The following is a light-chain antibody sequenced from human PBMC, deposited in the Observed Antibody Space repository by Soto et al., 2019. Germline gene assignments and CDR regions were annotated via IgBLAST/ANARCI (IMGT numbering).Light chain of an antibody. J-gene: IGKJ1*01. CDR1: QSVSTN. CDR2: GAS. Sequence: EIEMTQSPATLSVSPGERATLSCRASQSVSTNVAWYQQKPGQAPRLLIYGASIRATTTPAKFSGSGSGTEFTLTISSLQSEDFAVYYCQHYNKWPPWTFGQGPKVEIK. V-gene: IGKV3-15*01. CDR3: QHYNKWPPWT.